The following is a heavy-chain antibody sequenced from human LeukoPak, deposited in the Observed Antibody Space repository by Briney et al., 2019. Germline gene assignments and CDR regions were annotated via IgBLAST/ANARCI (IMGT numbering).Heavy chain of an antibody. D-gene: IGHD5-12*01. CDR1: GGSISSGGYY. CDR3: ARLASRTAKSQYFDY. CDR2: IYYSGST. Sequence: SETLSLTCTVSGGSISSGGYYWSWIRQHPGKGLVWIGYIYYSGSTYYNPSLKSRVTISVDTSKNQFSLKLSSVIAADTAVYYCARLASRTAKSQYFDYWGQGTLVTVSS. V-gene: IGHV4-31*03. J-gene: IGHJ4*02.